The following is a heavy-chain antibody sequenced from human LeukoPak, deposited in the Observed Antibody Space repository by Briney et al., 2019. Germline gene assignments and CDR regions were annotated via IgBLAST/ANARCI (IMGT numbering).Heavy chain of an antibody. CDR3: ARDGPEGY. CDR1: GGSFSGYY. Sequence: SETLSLTCAVYGGSFSGYYWSWIRQPPGKGLELIGEINHSGSTNYNPSLKSRVTISVDTSKNQFSLKLSSVTAADTAVYYCARDGPEGYWGQGTLVTVSS. V-gene: IGHV4-34*01. J-gene: IGHJ4*02. CDR2: INHSGST.